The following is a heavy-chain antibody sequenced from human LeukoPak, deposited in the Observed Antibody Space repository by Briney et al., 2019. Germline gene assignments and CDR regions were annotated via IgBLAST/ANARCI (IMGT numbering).Heavy chain of an antibody. CDR2: ISHSGST. V-gene: IGHV4-34*01. CDR1: GGSFSGYY. J-gene: IGHJ5*02. Sequence: SETLSLTCAVYGGSFSGYYWSWIRQPPGKGLEWIGEISHSGSTNYNPSLKSRVTISVDTSKNQFSLKLSSVTAADTSVYYCASGGDIVVVVAATPHWFDPWGQGTLVTVSS. CDR3: ASGGDIVVVVAATPHWFDP. D-gene: IGHD2-15*01.